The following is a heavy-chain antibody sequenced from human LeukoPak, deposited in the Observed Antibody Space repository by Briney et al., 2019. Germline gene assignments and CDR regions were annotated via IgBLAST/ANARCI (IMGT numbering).Heavy chain of an antibody. CDR2: IKQDGSEK. CDR1: GFTISSYW. D-gene: IGHD3-3*01. V-gene: IGHV3-7*01. CDR3: GRDRLIGGLDP. Sequence: GGSLRLSCAGSGFTISSYWMTWVRQAPGKGLEWVANIKQDGSEKYYVDSVKGRFTISRDNAKNSLYLQMNSLRAADTAVYYCGRDRLIGGLDPWGQGALVTVSS. J-gene: IGHJ5*02.